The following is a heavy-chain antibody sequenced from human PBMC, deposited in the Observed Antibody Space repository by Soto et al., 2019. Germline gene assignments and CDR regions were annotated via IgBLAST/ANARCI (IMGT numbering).Heavy chain of an antibody. D-gene: IGHD1-26*01. CDR3: AKDRVGATGYYYDGMDV. CDR1: GFTFSSYG. J-gene: IGHJ6*02. Sequence: QVQLVESGGGVVQPGRSLRLSCAASGFTFSSYGMHWVRQAPGKGLEWVAVISYDGSNKYYADSVKGRFTISRDNSKNTLDLQMNSLRAEDTAVYYCAKDRVGATGYYYDGMDVWGQGTTVTFSS. CDR2: ISYDGSNK. V-gene: IGHV3-30*18.